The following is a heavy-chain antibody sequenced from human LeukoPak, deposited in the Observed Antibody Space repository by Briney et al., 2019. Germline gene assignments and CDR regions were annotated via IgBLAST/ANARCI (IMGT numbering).Heavy chain of an antibody. CDR3: ARATATYYYDSSGYQHFDY. J-gene: IGHJ4*02. V-gene: IGHV3-53*01. D-gene: IGHD3-22*01. Sequence: GGSLRLSCAVSGFTVSSNYMSWVRQAPGKGLEWVSLIYSGSGTYYADSVRGRFTISRDDSKNTLYLQMNSLRAEDTAVYYCARATATYYYDSSGYQHFDYWGQGTLVTVSS. CDR1: GFTVSSNY. CDR2: IYSGSGT.